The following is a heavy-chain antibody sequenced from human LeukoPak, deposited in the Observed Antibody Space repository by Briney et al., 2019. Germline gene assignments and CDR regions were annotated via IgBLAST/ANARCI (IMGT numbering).Heavy chain of an antibody. Sequence: PSETLSLPCTVSGTSISSHYWSWLRQTPGKGLEWIGYIGYVHNNGSTNYSPSLKSRVTISLDTSKNQFSLKLNSVTAADTAVYYCARAGNWNDLDYWGQGTLVTVSS. CDR1: GTSISSHY. CDR2: IGYVHNNGST. V-gene: IGHV4-59*11. D-gene: IGHD1-1*01. J-gene: IGHJ4*02. CDR3: ARAGNWNDLDY.